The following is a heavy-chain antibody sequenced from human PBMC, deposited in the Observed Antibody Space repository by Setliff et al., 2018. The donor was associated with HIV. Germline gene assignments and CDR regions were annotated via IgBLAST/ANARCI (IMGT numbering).Heavy chain of an antibody. Sequence: PSETLSLTCAVSGYSISSGYYWGWIRQPPGKGLEWIGSIYHSGSTYYNPSLKSRVTISVDTSKNQFSLKLSSVTAADTAVYYCERQYNRQYGMDVWGQGTTVTVSS. CDR2: IYHSGST. D-gene: IGHD1-20*01. V-gene: IGHV4-38-2*01. J-gene: IGHJ6*02. CDR3: ERQYNRQYGMDV. CDR1: GYSISSGYY.